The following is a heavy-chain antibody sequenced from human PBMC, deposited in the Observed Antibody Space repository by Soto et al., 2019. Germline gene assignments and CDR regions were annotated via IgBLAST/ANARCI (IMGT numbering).Heavy chain of an antibody. CDR1: GYRLFGSW. CDR3: TKGATSRFDS. V-gene: IGHV5-51*01. J-gene: IGHJ4*02. CDR2: VYPSDSDD. Sequence: GGPLKVSCQGPGYRLFGSWIGRVCQKLGKGLEWLGNVYPSDSDDRYSPAFEGQVTITTDNSINTAYLQLLNLKASDTAIYYWTKGATSRFDSWGQGTRVTVSS.